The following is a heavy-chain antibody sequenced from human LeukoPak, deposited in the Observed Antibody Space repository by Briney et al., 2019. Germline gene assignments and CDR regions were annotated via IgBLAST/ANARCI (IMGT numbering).Heavy chain of an antibody. J-gene: IGHJ4*02. CDR3: ARERVAGRDPVVY. V-gene: IGHV3-7*01. Sequence: GGSLRLSCAASGFTFSSYWMSWVRQAPGKGLEWVANIKQDGSEKYFVDSVKGRFTISRDNAKNSLYLQMNGLRAEDTAVYYCARERVAGRDPVVYWGQGTLVTVSS. D-gene: IGHD6-19*01. CDR1: GFTFSSYW. CDR2: IKQDGSEK.